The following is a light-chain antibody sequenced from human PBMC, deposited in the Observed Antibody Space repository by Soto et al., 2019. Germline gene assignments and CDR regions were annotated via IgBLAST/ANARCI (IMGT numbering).Light chain of an antibody. CDR1: QNIKMW. V-gene: IGKV1-12*01. J-gene: IGKJ1*01. CDR3: QHADSFPWT. CDR2: ATS. Sequence: DIQMTQSPSSVSASVGDRVTITCRASQNIKMWLAWYQQKPGGAPRLLIYATSSLQSGIPSRFSGGGSGTEFTLTIDSLQPEDFATYFCQHADSFPWTCGQGTRVEI.